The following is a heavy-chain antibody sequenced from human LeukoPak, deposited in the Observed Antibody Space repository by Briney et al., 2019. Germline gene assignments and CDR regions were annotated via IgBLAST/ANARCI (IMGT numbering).Heavy chain of an antibody. V-gene: IGHV1-2*02. D-gene: IGHD3-3*01. CDR2: INPNSGGT. J-gene: IGHJ5*02. Sequence: ASVKVSCKASGYTLTGYYMHWVRQAPGQGREWMGWINPNSGGTNYAQKFQGRVTMTRDTSISTAYMELGRLRSDDTAVYYCARGRRASIFGVGTTRGDWFDPWGQGTLVTVSS. CDR3: ARGRRASIFGVGTTRGDWFDP. CDR1: GYTLTGYY.